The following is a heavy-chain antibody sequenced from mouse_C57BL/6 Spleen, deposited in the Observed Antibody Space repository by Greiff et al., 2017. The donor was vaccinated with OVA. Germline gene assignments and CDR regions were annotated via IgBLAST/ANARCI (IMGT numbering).Heavy chain of an antibody. Sequence: QVHVKQPGAELVKPGASVKMSCKASGYTFTSYWITWVKQRPGQGLEWIGDIYPGSGSTNYNEKFKSKATLTVDTSSSTAYMQLSSLTSEDSAVYYCARRQDHYAMDYWGQGTSVTVSS. V-gene: IGHV1-55*01. D-gene: IGHD6-1*01. CDR2: IYPGSGST. J-gene: IGHJ4*01. CDR3: ARRQDHYAMDY. CDR1: GYTFTSYW.